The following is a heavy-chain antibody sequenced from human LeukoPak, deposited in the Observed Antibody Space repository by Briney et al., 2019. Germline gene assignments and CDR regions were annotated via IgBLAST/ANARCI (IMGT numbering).Heavy chain of an antibody. CDR3: ARDYGGNPGWFDP. CDR1: GYSISSGYY. V-gene: IGHV4-38-2*02. Sequence: PSETLSLTCTVSGYSISSGYYWGWIRQPPGKGLEWIGSIYHSGSTYYNPSLKSRVTISVDTSKNQFSLKLSSVTAADTAVYYCARDYGGNPGWFDPWGQGTLVTVSS. J-gene: IGHJ5*02. CDR2: IYHSGST. D-gene: IGHD4-23*01.